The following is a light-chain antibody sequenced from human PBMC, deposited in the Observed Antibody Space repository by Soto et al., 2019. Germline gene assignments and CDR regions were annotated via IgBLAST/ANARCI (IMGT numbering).Light chain of an antibody. CDR2: EVS. CDR3: SSYAGSYVWL. Sequence: QSALTQPPSASGSPGQSVTISCTGTSSDVGSYNYVSWYQQHPGKAPKLMIYEVSKRPSGVPDRFSGSKSGNTASLTVSGLQAEDEADYYCSSYAGSYVWLFGGGTQLTVL. V-gene: IGLV2-8*01. J-gene: IGLJ3*02. CDR1: SSDVGSYNY.